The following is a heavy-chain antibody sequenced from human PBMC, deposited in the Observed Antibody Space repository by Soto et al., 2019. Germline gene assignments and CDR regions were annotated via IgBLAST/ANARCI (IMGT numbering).Heavy chain of an antibody. CDR1: GFIFSDYW. D-gene: IGHD6-19*01. Sequence: PGGSLRLSCAASGFIFSDYWMTWVRQSPGKGLEWLANIKQDGSVKYYSDSVRGRFNISRDNAKNSVYLQMDSLRADDTAVYYCAKYWYSSGWHFDYWGQGTLVTVSS. J-gene: IGHJ4*02. V-gene: IGHV3-7*01. CDR2: IKQDGSVK. CDR3: AKYWYSSGWHFDY.